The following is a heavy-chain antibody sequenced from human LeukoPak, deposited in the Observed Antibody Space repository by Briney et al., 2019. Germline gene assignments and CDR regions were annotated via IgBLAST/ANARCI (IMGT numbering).Heavy chain of an antibody. V-gene: IGHV3-23*01. CDR3: AKAMYYYDSSGYYYFDH. CDR2: ISGSGGST. D-gene: IGHD3-22*01. CDR1: GFTFSSYA. Sequence: GESLRLACAASGFTFSSYATSWVRQAPGKGLEWVSAISGSGGSTYYADSVKGRFTISRDNSKNTLYLQMNSLRAEDTAVYYCAKAMYYYDSSGYYYFDHWGQGTLVTVSS. J-gene: IGHJ4*02.